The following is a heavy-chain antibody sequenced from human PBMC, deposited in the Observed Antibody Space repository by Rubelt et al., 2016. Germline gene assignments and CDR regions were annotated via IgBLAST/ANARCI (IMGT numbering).Heavy chain of an antibody. Sequence: WLTCTVSAGSISSHYWRCLRQPPGKGLEWIGYISHTGSPNYNPSLKRLPPISVYTFKNQFSLKLSSVTAADTAVYYCARMIQLWLGSDYWGQGILVTVSS. J-gene: IGHJ4*02. CDR3: ARMIQLWLGSDY. CDR2: ISHTGSP. V-gene: IGHV4-59*11. CDR1: AGSISSHY. D-gene: IGHD5-18*01.